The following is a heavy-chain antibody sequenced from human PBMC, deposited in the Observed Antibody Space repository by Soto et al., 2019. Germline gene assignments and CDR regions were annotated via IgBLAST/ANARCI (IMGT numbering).Heavy chain of an antibody. V-gene: IGHV4-59*01. CDR2: IYYSGST. CDR1: GGSISSYY. Sequence: ESLSLTCTVSGGSISSYYWSWIRQPPGKGLGWIGYIYYSGSTNYNPSLKSRVTMSVDTSKNQFSLKLTSVTAADTAVYYCARGDTYFDYWGQGTLVTVSS. CDR3: ARGDTYFDY. J-gene: IGHJ4*02. D-gene: IGHD5-18*01.